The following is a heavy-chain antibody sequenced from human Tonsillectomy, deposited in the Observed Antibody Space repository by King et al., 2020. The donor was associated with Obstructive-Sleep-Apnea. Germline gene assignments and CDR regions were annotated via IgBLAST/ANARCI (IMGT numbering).Heavy chain of an antibody. Sequence: VQLVERGGGVVQPGRSLRLSCAASGFVVTSYKMFWVRQAPGKGPEWVAVISFDGTKKYYADSVKGRFTISKDTSKNTLYLQMNSLRTDDTAVYYCTKDGGWLPLDWGQGTLVTVSS. CDR1: GFVVTSYK. J-gene: IGHJ4*02. CDR3: TKDGGWLPLD. V-gene: IGHV3-30-3*01. D-gene: IGHD5-12*01. CDR2: ISFDGTKK.